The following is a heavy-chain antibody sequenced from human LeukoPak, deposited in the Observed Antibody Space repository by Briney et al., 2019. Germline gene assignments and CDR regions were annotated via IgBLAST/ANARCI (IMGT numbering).Heavy chain of an antibody. V-gene: IGHV1-8*01. CDR1: GYTFTSYD. CDR3: ARGREVTQGLADY. D-gene: IGHD2-21*02. J-gene: IGHJ4*01. CDR2: MNPNSGNT. Sequence: APVKVSCKASGYTFTSYDINWVRQATGQGLEWMGWMNPNSGNTGYAQKFQGRVTMTRNTSISTAYMELSSLRSEDTAVYYCARGREVTQGLADYWGHGTVVTVSS.